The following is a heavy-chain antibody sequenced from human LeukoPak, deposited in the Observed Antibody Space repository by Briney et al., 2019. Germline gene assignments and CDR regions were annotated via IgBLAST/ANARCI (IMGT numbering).Heavy chain of an antibody. Sequence: PSETLSLTCAVSGASISSSNWWSWARQPPGKGLEWIGEIFHAGTTHYNPSLQSRVTISVDNSRNQFSLKLTSVTAADTAVYYCMRTYCSNISCFYFDYWGQGTLVTVSS. J-gene: IGHJ4*02. CDR1: GASISSSNW. V-gene: IGHV4-4*02. CDR2: IFHAGTT. D-gene: IGHD2-2*01. CDR3: MRTYCSNISCFYFDY.